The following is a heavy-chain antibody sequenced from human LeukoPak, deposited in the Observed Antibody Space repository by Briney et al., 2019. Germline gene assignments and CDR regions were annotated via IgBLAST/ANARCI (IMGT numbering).Heavy chain of an antibody. V-gene: IGHV1-8*03. CDR1: GYTFTGYY. J-gene: IGHJ6*03. Sequence: ASVKVSCKASGYTFTGYYMHWVRQAPGQGLEWMGWMNPNSGNTGYAQKFQGRVTITRNTSISTAYMELSSLRSEDTAVYYCARRIYGDYYYYYYMDVWGKGTTVTVSS. CDR2: MNPNSGNT. D-gene: IGHD4-17*01. CDR3: ARRIYGDYYYYYYMDV.